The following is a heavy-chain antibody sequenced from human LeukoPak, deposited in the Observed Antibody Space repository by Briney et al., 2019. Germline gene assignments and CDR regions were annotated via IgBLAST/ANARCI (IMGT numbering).Heavy chain of an antibody. D-gene: IGHD3-10*01. V-gene: IGHV1-46*01. CDR1: GYTFTTYY. CDR3: ARDFDYFGSGSYEDY. CDR2: INPSGGST. J-gene: IGHJ4*02. Sequence: ASVKVSCKASGYTFTTYYMHWVRQAPGRGLEWMGTINPSGGSTTYAQKFQGRVTMTRDTSTSTSYMELNSLRSEDSAVYYCARDFDYFGSGSYEDYWGQGTLVTVSS.